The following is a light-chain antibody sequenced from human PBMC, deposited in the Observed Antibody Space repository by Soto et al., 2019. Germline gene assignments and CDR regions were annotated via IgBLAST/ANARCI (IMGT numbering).Light chain of an antibody. Sequence: QSALTQPPSASGTPGQRVTISCSGGSSNIGSNTVTWFQQLPGTAPKLLIYTDNRRPSGVPDRFSGSKSGTSASLAISGLQSEDEADYYCAAWDDSLNGYVFATGTKVTVL. V-gene: IGLV1-44*01. CDR2: TDN. J-gene: IGLJ1*01. CDR3: AAWDDSLNGYV. CDR1: SSNIGSNT.